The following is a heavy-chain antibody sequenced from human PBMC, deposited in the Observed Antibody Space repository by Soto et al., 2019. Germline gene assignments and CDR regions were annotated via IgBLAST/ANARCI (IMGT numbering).Heavy chain of an antibody. CDR3: AKGHVKEQLVYSFDY. D-gene: IGHD6-13*01. J-gene: IGHJ4*02. CDR1: GFSFRSYA. CDR2: ISGSGGST. Sequence: EVQLLESGGGLVQPGESLRLSCAASGFSFRSYAMSWVRQAPGKGLEWVAAISGSGGSTYYADSVKGRFTISRDNSKNTLYLQMNSLRAEDTAVYYCAKGHVKEQLVYSFDYWGQGTLVTVSS. V-gene: IGHV3-23*01.